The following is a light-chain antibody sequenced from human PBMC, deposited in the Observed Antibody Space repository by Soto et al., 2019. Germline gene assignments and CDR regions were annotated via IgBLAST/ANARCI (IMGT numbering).Light chain of an antibody. Sequence: DSPMTQSPSSLSASVGDRVTITCRASQGVSSYLNWYQQKPGTAPKLIISSASTLQSGVPPRFSGSGSGTDFTLTISSVQPEDIATYYCQQSYRLPSTFGGGTRVEI. J-gene: IGKJ4*01. CDR1: QGVSSY. CDR2: SAS. CDR3: QQSYRLPST. V-gene: IGKV1-39*01.